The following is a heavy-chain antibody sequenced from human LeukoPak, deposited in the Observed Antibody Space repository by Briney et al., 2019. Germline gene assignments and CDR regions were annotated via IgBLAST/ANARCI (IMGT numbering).Heavy chain of an antibody. V-gene: IGHV4-59*08. D-gene: IGHD1-26*01. CDR2: IYYSGST. J-gene: IGHJ6*02. Sequence: KPSETLSLTCTVSGGSISSHYWSWIRQPPGKGLEWIAYIYYSGSTNYNPSLQSRVTISVDTSKNQLSLKVSSVTAADTAVYYCARHMSSGTYPMDVWGQGTTVTLSS. CDR3: ARHMSSGTYPMDV. CDR1: GGSISSHY.